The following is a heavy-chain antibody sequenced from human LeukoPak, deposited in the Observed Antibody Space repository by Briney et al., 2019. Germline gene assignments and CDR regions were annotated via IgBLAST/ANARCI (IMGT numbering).Heavy chain of an antibody. J-gene: IGHJ4*02. D-gene: IGHD2-15*01. CDR3: ARVGSGLGYCSGGSCYENDDY. CDR2: ISSSSSYI. V-gene: IGHV3-21*01. CDR1: GFTFSSYS. Sequence: GGSLRLSCAASGFTFSSYSMNWVRQAPGKGLEWVSSISSSSSYIYYADSVKGRFTISRDNAKNSLYLQMNSLGAEDTAVYYCARVGSGLGYCSGGSCYENDDYWGQGTLVTVSS.